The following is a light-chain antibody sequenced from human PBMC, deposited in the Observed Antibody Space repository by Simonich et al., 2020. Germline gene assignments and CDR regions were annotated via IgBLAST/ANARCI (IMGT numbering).Light chain of an antibody. Sequence: QSALTQPASVSGSPGQSITISCNGTSSDVGSYNLVSWYQQHPGKPPKLMIYDVSKRPSGGSNRFSGSKSGNTASLTISGLQAEDEADYYCSSYTSSSTWVFGGGTKLTVL. CDR1: SSDVGSYNL. J-gene: IGLJ3*02. V-gene: IGLV2-14*02. CDR3: SSYTSSSTWV. CDR2: DVS.